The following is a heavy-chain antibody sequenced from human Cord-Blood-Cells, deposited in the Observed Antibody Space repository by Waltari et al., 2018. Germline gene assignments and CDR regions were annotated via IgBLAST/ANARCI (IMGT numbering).Heavy chain of an antibody. J-gene: IGHJ4*02. D-gene: IGHD1-26*01. Sequence: QVQLVESGGGVVQPGRSLRLSCAASGFTFSSYAMHWVRQAPSKGLGWVAVISYDGSNKYYADSVKGRFTISRDNSKNTLYLQMNSLRAEDTAVYYCAREKVGATDYWGQGTLVTVSS. V-gene: IGHV3-30-3*01. CDR1: GFTFSSYA. CDR3: AREKVGATDY. CDR2: ISYDGSNK.